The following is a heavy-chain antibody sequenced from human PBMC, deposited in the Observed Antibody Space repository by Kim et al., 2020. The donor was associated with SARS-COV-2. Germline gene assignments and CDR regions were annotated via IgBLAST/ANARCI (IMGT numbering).Heavy chain of an antibody. CDR2: ISYDGSNK. J-gene: IGHJ1*01. Sequence: GGSLRLSCAASGFTFSSYGMHWVRQAPGKGLEWVAVISYDGSNKYYADSVKGRFTISRDNSKNTLYLQMNSLRAEDTAVYYCAKGFLVGATLGYFQHWG. CDR1: GFTFSSYG. D-gene: IGHD1-26*01. CDR3: AKGFLVGATLGYFQH. V-gene: IGHV3-30*18.